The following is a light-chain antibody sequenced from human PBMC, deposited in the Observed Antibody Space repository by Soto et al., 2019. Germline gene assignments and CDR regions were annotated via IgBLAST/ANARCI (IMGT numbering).Light chain of an antibody. J-gene: IGKJ2*01. Sequence: IVRTQSPGTLSVSPGERATLSCRASQSVSTNLAWYQKKPGQAPRLLVFGASTRATGIAARFSGSGSGTDFTLTITSLQSEDYGVYYCQQYNKWPRTFGPGTQLEIK. CDR2: GAS. CDR1: QSVSTN. V-gene: IGKV3D-15*01. CDR3: QQYNKWPRT.